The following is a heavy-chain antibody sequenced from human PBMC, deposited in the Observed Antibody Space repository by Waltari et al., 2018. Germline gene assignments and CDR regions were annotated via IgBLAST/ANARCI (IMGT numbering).Heavy chain of an antibody. CDR2: CKPDGTT. CDR1: AGSFSGSY. CDR3: ARGLKIVVVPAAYFDY. V-gene: IGHV4-34*01. D-gene: IGHD2-2*01. Sequence: QVQLQQWGAGLLKPSETLSLTCAVYAGSFSGSYWSWIRQPPGKGREWIRECKPDGTTNYNPSFKSRVTISVDTSKNQLSLKLSAVTAADTAVYYCARGLKIVVVPAAYFDYWGQGTLVTVSS. J-gene: IGHJ4*02.